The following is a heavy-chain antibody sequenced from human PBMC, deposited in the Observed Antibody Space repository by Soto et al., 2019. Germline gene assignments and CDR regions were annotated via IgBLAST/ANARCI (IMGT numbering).Heavy chain of an antibody. CDR1: GGSISSGDYY. CDR3: MRDVFPFSALGDNSDFGS. CDR2: IYYTGTT. J-gene: IGHJ4*02. D-gene: IGHD1-20*01. Sequence: QVQLQESGPGLVKPSQTLSLTCTVSGGSISSGDYYWSWIHQHPGKGLEWIGYIYYTGTTFYNPSLDSRVTISVDTSRNQFSLKVTSVTVADTAVYYCMRDVFPFSALGDNSDFGSWGPGTLVTVSS. V-gene: IGHV4-31*03.